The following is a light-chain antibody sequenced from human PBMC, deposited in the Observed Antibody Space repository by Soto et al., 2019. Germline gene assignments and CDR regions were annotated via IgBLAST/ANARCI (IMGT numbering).Light chain of an antibody. CDR2: DVN. CDR3: SSYTSATTYV. CDR1: SSDVGAYNY. J-gene: IGLJ1*01. V-gene: IGLV2-14*01. Sequence: QSGLTQPASVSGSPGQSITISCTGTSSDVGAYNYDSWYQQHPGKVPKLIIYDVNNRPSGVSNRFSGSKSGNTASLTISGLQTEDEADYYCSSYTSATTYVFGTGTKVTVL.